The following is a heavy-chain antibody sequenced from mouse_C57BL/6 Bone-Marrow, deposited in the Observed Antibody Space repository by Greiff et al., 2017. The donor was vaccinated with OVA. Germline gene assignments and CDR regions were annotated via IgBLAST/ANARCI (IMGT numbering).Heavy chain of an antibody. Sequence: VQLQQSGPELVKPGASVKISCKASGYSFTDYNMNWVKQSNGKSLEWIGVINPHYGTTSYNQKFKGKATLTVDQSSSTAYMQLNSLASEDSAVYNCESGSLYYGSSYDAMDNWGQGTSVTVSS. CDR1: GYSFTDYN. V-gene: IGHV1-39*01. D-gene: IGHD1-1*01. CDR2: INPHYGTT. CDR3: ESGSLYYGSSYDAMDN. J-gene: IGHJ4*01.